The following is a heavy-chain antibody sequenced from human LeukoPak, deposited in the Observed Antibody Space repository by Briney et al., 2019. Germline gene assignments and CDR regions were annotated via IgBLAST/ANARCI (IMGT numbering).Heavy chain of an antibody. CDR3: ARDVGEYCSSTNCYASHY. Sequence: ASVKVSCKASGHTFTSYDINWVRQATGQGLEWMGWMNPNSGNTGYAQKFQGRVTMTRNTSISTAYMELSSLRSDDTAVYYCARDVGEYCSSTNCYASHYWGQGTLVTVSS. J-gene: IGHJ4*02. V-gene: IGHV1-8*01. CDR1: GHTFTSYD. CDR2: MNPNSGNT. D-gene: IGHD2-2*01.